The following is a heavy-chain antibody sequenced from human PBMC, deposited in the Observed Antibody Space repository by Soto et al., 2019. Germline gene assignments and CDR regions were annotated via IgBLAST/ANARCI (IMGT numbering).Heavy chain of an antibody. Sequence: GSLRLSCAASGFTFSSYGMHWVRQAPGKGLEWVAVIWYDGSNKYYADSVKGRFIISRDNSKNTLYLQMNSLRAEDTAVYYCARDRMGTYDFWSGYLDYWGQGTLVTVSS. CDR3: ARDRMGTYDFWSGYLDY. V-gene: IGHV3-33*01. D-gene: IGHD3-3*01. J-gene: IGHJ4*02. CDR2: IWYDGSNK. CDR1: GFTFSSYG.